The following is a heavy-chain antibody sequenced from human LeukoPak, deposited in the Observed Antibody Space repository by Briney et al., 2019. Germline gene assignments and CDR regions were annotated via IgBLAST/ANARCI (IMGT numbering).Heavy chain of an antibody. V-gene: IGHV3-74*01. CDR3: ARGGSDTAMAHDY. Sequence: GGSLRLSCAASGFTFSNHWMHWVRQAPGKGLMWVSRINRGGSRTDYADSVKGRFTISRDDAKDTLYLQLNSLRAEDTAVYFCARGGSDTAMAHDYWGQGTLVTVSS. D-gene: IGHD5-18*01. CDR2: INRGGSRT. CDR1: GFTFSNHW. J-gene: IGHJ4*02.